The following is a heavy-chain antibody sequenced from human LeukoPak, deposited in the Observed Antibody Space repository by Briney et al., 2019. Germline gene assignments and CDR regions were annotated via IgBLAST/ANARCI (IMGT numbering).Heavy chain of an antibody. CDR1: GFTFSSYS. Sequence: GGSLRLSCAASGFTFSSYSMNWVRQAPGKGLEWVSSISSSSSYIYYPDSVKGRFTIPRDNAKNSLYLQMNSLRAEDTAVYYCARVTLGGLNYYYMDVWGKGTTVTVSS. V-gene: IGHV3-21*01. J-gene: IGHJ6*03. CDR3: ARVTLGGLNYYYMDV. CDR2: ISSSSSYI. D-gene: IGHD6-25*01.